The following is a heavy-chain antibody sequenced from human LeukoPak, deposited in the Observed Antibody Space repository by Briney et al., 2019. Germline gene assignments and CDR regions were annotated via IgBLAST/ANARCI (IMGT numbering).Heavy chain of an antibody. J-gene: IGHJ3*02. D-gene: IGHD3-22*01. CDR3: ASDYYDSSGLLDDAFDI. Sequence: GRSLRLSCAPSGFTFSSCGMHWVRQAPGKGLEWVAVIWYDGSNKYYADSVKGRFTISRDNSKNTLYLQMNSLRAEDTAVYYCASDYYDSSGLLDDAFDIWGQGTMVTVSS. V-gene: IGHV3-33*08. CDR1: GFTFSSCG. CDR2: IWYDGSNK.